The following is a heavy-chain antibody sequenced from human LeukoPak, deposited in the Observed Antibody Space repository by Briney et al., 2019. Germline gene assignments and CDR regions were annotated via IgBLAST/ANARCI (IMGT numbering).Heavy chain of an antibody. CDR2: ISSSSTYI. CDR1: GFTFSNAW. J-gene: IGHJ1*01. V-gene: IGHV3-21*01. CDR3: ARPLYDSSGFRYFQH. D-gene: IGHD3-22*01. Sequence: GGSLRLSCAASGFTFSNAWMSWVRQAPGKGLEWVSSISSSSTYIYYADSVKGRFTISRDNAKNSLYLQMNSLRAEDTAVYYCARPLYDSSGFRYFQHWGQGALVTVSS.